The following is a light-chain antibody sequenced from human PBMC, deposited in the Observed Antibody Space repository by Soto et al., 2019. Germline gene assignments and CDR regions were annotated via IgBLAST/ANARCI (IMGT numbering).Light chain of an antibody. CDR1: STDVGGYNY. Sequence: QSALTQPASVSGSPGESIAISCTGTSTDVGGYNYVSWYQQHPGKAPKLMIYEVTNRPSGVSDRFSGSKSGNTASLTISGLQADDEADYYCSSYTSGRIVVFGGGTKLTVL. J-gene: IGLJ2*01. CDR2: EVT. CDR3: SSYTSGRIVV. V-gene: IGLV2-14*03.